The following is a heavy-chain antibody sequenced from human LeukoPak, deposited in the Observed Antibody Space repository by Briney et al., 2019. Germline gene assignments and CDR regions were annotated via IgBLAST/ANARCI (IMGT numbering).Heavy chain of an antibody. D-gene: IGHD1-1*01. CDR1: GFSFSDSY. V-gene: IGHV3-11*05. CDR2: ISPSSHDI. Sequence: PGGSLRLSCVVSGFSFSDSYMTWLRQTPGKGLESLAYISPSSHDIYYADSVKGRFTISRDNAKNSLYLQMNSLRAEDTALYYCAKDEATGPHAFDIWGQGTMVTVSS. J-gene: IGHJ3*02. CDR3: AKDEATGPHAFDI.